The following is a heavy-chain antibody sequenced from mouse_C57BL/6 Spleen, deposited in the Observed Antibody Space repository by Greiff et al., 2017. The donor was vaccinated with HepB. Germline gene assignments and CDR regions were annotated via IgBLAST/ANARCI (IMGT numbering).Heavy chain of an antibody. J-gene: IGHJ2*01. Sequence: QVHVKQPGAELVKPGASVKLSCKASGYTFTSYWMHWVKQRPGRGLEWIGRIDPNSGGTKYNEKFKSKATLTVDKPSSTAYMQLSSLTSEDSAVYYCARATTAVAVGYFDYWGQGTTLTVSS. V-gene: IGHV1-72*01. CDR1: GYTFTSYW. CDR2: IDPNSGGT. CDR3: ARATTAVAVGYFDY. D-gene: IGHD1-1*01.